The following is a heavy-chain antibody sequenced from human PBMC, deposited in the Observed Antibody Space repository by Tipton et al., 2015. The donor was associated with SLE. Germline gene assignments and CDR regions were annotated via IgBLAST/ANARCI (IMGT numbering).Heavy chain of an antibody. CDR2: ISGDGSST. Sequence: SLRLSCEASGFSFSTYWMHWVRQAPGKGLVWVSGISGDGSSTRYADSVKGRFTISRDNAKNTLYLHMNSLRADDTAVYYCARYVRFLEWSNHYFDSWGQGTLVTVSS. D-gene: IGHD3-3*01. CDR1: GFSFSTYW. J-gene: IGHJ4*02. V-gene: IGHV3-74*01. CDR3: ARYVRFLEWSNHYFDS.